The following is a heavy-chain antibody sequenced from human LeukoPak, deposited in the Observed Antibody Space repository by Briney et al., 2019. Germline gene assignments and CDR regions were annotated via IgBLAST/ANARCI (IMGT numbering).Heavy chain of an antibody. V-gene: IGHV1-18*01. D-gene: IGHD2-2*02. CDR2: ISPSNGNT. Sequence: ASVKVSCKASTYTFTSFGISWLRQAPGQGLEWVGWISPSNGNTNYAQKFQGRVTITADESTSTAYMELSSLRSEDTAVYYCARDGGPLGYCSSTSCYNYWFDPWGQGTLVTVSS. CDR3: ARDGGPLGYCSSTSCYNYWFDP. CDR1: TYTFTSFG. J-gene: IGHJ5*02.